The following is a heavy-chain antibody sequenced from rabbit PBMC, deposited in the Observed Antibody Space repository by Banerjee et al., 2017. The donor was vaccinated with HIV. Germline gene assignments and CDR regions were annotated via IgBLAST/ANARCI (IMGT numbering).Heavy chain of an antibody. V-gene: IGHV1S45*01. J-gene: IGHJ4*01. CDR3: ARKWTGYGYTFNL. CDR2: INTSSGNT. CDR1: GFSFSNKYV. Sequence: QEQLVEYGGDLVKPGASLTLTCKASGFSFSNKYVMCWVRQAPGKGLEWIACINTSSGNTVYASWAKGRFTISRTSSTTVTLQMTSLTAADTATYFCARKWTGYGYTFNLWGPGTLVTVS. D-gene: IGHD6-1*01.